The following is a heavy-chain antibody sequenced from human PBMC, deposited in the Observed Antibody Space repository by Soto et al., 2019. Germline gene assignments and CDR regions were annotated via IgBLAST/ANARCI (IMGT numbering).Heavy chain of an antibody. Sequence: QVQLVQSGAEVKKPGSSVKVSCKASGDTFSSYAINWVRQAPGQGLEWMGGIIPMFGTANYAQKFKGRVTITAGESTSTVYMGRSSLRSKDTAVYYCARVGPAHYYDSSGYYPPLDYWGQGTLVTVSS. D-gene: IGHD3-22*01. V-gene: IGHV1-69*01. J-gene: IGHJ4*02. CDR1: GDTFSSYA. CDR2: IIPMFGTA. CDR3: ARVGPAHYYDSSGYYPPLDY.